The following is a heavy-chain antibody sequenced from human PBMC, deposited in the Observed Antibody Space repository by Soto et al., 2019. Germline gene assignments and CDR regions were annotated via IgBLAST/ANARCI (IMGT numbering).Heavy chain of an antibody. D-gene: IGHD6-19*01. V-gene: IGHV1-18*04. J-gene: IGHJ6*02. CDR2: ISAYNSNT. Sequence: ASVKVSCKASGYTFTSYGISWVRQAPGQGLEWMGWISAYNSNTNYAQKLQGRVTMTTDTSTSAAYMELRSLRSDDTAVYYCAREEYSSGWYKGYYYYGMDVWGQGTTVTVSS. CDR1: GYTFTSYG. CDR3: AREEYSSGWYKGYYYYGMDV.